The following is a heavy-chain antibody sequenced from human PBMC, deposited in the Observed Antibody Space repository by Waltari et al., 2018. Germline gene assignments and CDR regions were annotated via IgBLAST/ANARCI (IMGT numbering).Heavy chain of an antibody. V-gene: IGHV3-21*01. Sequence: EVQLVESGGGLVKPGGSLRLSCAASGFTFSSYSMNWVRQAPGKGLEWVSSISSRSSYIYYADSVKGRFTISRDNAKNSLYLQMNSLRAEDTAVYYCAREYDFWSGYPDYWGQGTLATV. J-gene: IGHJ4*02. CDR1: GFTFSSYS. CDR2: ISSRSSYI. CDR3: AREYDFWSGYPDY. D-gene: IGHD3-3*01.